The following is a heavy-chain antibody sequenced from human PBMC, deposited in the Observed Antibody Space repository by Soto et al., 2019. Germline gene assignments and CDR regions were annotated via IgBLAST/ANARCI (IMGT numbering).Heavy chain of an antibody. CDR3: ATQGLTTYYFGY. J-gene: IGHJ4*02. V-gene: IGHV5-10-1*03. Sequence: EVQLVQSGAEVKKSGECLRISCKVSGYSFASQWISWVRQVPGKGQEWMGRIDLSESYTTYNPSFQGHVTFSADKSITTAYLQWRSLEASDTAIYYCATQGLTTYYFGYWGQGTLVTVSS. CDR2: IDLSESYT. CDR1: GYSFASQW.